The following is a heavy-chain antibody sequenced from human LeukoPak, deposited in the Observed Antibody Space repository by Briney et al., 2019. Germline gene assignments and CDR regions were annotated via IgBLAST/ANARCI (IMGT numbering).Heavy chain of an antibody. D-gene: IGHD3-9*01. V-gene: IGHV3-43*02. J-gene: IGHJ4*02. CDR1: EFTFDDYA. Sequence: GGSLRLSCAASEFTFDDYAMHWVRRAPGKGLEWVSLISGDGGSTYYADSVKGRVTISRDNSKNSLYLQMNSLRTEDTAFYYCAKGKTGLNYDILTGPQSYWGQGTLVTVSS. CDR3: AKGKTGLNYDILTGPQSY. CDR2: ISGDGGST.